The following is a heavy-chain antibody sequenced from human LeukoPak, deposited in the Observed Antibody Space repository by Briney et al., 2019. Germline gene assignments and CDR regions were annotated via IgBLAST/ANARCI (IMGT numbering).Heavy chain of an antibody. J-gene: IGHJ6*03. CDR2: INHSGST. CDR1: GGSFSGYY. CDR3: AGLCSGGYYYVRYYYYLDL. D-gene: IGHD3-22*01. Sequence: SETLSLTCAVYGGSFSGYYWSWIRQPPGKGLEWIGEINHSGSTNYNPSLKSRVTISVDTSKNQFSLKLSSVTAADTAVYYCAGLCSGGYYYVRYYYYLDLWRKGTTVTVSS. V-gene: IGHV4-34*01.